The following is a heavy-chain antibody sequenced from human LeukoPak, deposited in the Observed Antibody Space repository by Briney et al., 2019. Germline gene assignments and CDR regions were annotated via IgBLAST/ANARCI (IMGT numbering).Heavy chain of an antibody. V-gene: IGHV4-34*01. Sequence: SETLSLTCAVYGGSFSGYYWSWIRQPPGKGLEWIGEINHSGSTYYNPSLKSRVTISVDTSKKQFSLKLSSVTAADTAVYYCARATYNYSLGYWGQGTLVTVSS. D-gene: IGHD5-18*01. J-gene: IGHJ4*02. CDR2: INHSGST. CDR1: GGSFSGYY. CDR3: ARATYNYSLGY.